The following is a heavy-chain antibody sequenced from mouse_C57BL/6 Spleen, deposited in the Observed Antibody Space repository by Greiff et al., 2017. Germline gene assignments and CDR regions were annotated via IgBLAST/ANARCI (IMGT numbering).Heavy chain of an antibody. CDR2: IDPSDSET. D-gene: IGHD1-1*01. J-gene: IGHJ2*01. CDR3: ARGDYAKNYYYY. CDR1: GYTFTSYW. Sequence: QVQLQQPGAELVRPGSSVKLSCKASGYTFTSYWMHWVKQRPIQGLEWIGNIDPSDSETHYNQKFKDKATLTVDTSASTAYMQLIRMTSEDSAVYYCARGDYAKNYYYYWGQGTTLTGST. V-gene: IGHV1-52*01.